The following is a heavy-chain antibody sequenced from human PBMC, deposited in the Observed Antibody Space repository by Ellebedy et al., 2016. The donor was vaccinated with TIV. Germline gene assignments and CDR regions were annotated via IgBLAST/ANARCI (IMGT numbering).Heavy chain of an antibody. D-gene: IGHD6-19*01. Sequence: SETLSLTCAVYGGSFSGYYWSWIRQPPGKGLEWIGEINQSGSTTYNPSLKGRVTISADMSKNQFSLRLTSVTAADTAVYYCAEGRSGWYYFDYWGHGTLVTVSS. CDR2: INQSGST. V-gene: IGHV4-34*01. CDR1: GGSFSGYY. CDR3: AEGRSGWYYFDY. J-gene: IGHJ4*01.